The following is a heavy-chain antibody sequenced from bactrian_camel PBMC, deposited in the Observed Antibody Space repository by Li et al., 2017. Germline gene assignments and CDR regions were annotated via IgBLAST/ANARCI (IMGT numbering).Heavy chain of an antibody. D-gene: IGHD6*01. CDR2: INSGGGST. CDR1: GFTFSMYA. V-gene: IGHV3S40*01. Sequence: DVQLVESGGGLVQPGGSLRLSCAASGFTFSMYAMSWVRQAPGKGLEWVSTINSGGGSTYYADSVKGRFTISRDNAKNTVYLQMNSLKPEDTAVYYCVRPSYGGSWYADFGYWGQGTQVTVS. CDR3: VRPSYGGSWYADFGY. J-gene: IGHJ6*01.